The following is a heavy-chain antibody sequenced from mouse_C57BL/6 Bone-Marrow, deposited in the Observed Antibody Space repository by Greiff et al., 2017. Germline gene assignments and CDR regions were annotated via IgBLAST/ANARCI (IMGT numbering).Heavy chain of an antibody. J-gene: IGHJ4*01. V-gene: IGHV1-81*01. CDR3: ARRGIYYYVSSRLYYAMDY. CDR2: IYPRSGNT. CDR1: GYTFTSYG. D-gene: IGHD1-1*01. Sequence: QVQLKQSGAELARPGASVKLSCKASGYTFTSYGISWVKQRTGQGLEWIGEIYPRSGNTYYNEKFKGKATLTADKSSSTAYMELRSLTSEDSAVYFCARRGIYYYVSSRLYYAMDYWGQGTSVTVSS.